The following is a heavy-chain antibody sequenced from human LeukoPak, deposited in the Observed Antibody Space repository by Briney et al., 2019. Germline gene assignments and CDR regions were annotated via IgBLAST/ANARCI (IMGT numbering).Heavy chain of an antibody. V-gene: IGHV4-31*03. CDR3: ARASREWVPAAIRYDYYYYGMDV. D-gene: IGHD2-2*02. Sequence: PSQTLSLTCTVSGGSISSGGYYWSWIRQHPGKGLEWIGYIYYSGSTNYNPSLKSRVTISVDTSKNQFSLKLSSVTAADTAVYYCARASREWVPAAIRYDYYYYGMDVWGQGTTVTVSS. CDR1: GGSISSGGYY. J-gene: IGHJ6*02. CDR2: IYYSGST.